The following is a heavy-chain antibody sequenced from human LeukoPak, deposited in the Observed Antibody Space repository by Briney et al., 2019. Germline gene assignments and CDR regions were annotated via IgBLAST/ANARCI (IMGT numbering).Heavy chain of an antibody. CDR2: ILFDGSYK. CDR3: AQGELSGNYFDY. V-gene: IGHV3-30*02. Sequence: PGGSLRLSCAASGFTFNYGLHWVRQAPGKGLDWVAFILFDGSYKYYADSVKGRFTISRDNSKNTLDLQMNSLRAEDTAVYYCAQGELSGNYFDYWGQGTLVTVSS. J-gene: IGHJ4*02. CDR1: GFTFNYG. D-gene: IGHD1-26*01.